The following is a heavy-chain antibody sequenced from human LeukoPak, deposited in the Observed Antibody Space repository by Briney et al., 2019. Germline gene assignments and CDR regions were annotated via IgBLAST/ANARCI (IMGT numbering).Heavy chain of an antibody. CDR3: ARLSGAPVRHPIYHFDY. CDR1: GYSISNDYY. D-gene: IGHD2-2*02. Sequence: SETLSLTCAVSGYSISNDYYWGWVRQPPGKGLEWIGNIYHSGSTYRNSSLKSRLTMSLDTSKNQFSLKLISVTAADTAMYYCARLSGAPVRHPIYHFDYWGQGTLVTVSS. J-gene: IGHJ4*02. V-gene: IGHV4-38-2*01. CDR2: IYHSGST.